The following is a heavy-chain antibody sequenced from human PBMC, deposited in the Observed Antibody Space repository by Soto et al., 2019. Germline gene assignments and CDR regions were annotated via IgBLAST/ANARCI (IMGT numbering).Heavy chain of an antibody. V-gene: IGHV1-69*04. CDR3: ARDQYCGGDCYFD. D-gene: IGHD2-21*01. CDR1: GGTFSSYT. Sequence: ASVKVSCKASGGTFSSYTISWVRQAPGQGLEWMGRIIPILGIANYAQKFQGRVTITADKSTSTAYMELSSLRSEDTAVYYCARDQYCGGDCYFDWGQGTLVTVSS. J-gene: IGHJ4*02. CDR2: IIPILGIA.